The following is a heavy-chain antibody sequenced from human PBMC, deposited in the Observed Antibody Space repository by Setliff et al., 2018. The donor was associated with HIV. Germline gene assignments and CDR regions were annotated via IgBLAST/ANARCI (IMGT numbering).Heavy chain of an antibody. CDR2: SPYT. D-gene: IGHD3-9*01. J-gene: IGHJ1*01. CDR3: AREAEQDYDVVTETLVEGAYIQF. Sequence: PSETLSLTCNVSGGSISGYYWSWIRQPAGKGLEWIGRSPYTTYNPSLKSRVTMSLDTSRNQITLTLKSVTAADTAVYYCAREAEQDYDVVTETLVEGAYIQFWGQGSLVTVSS. V-gene: IGHV4-4*07. CDR1: GGSISGYY.